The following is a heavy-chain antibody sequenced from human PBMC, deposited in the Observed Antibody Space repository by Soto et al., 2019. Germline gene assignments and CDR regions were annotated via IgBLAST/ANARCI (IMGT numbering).Heavy chain of an antibody. CDR2: IYYGGNT. CDR1: VGSITSLY. V-gene: IGHV4-59*11. J-gene: IGHJ4*02. Sequence: SETLSLTCTVSVGSITSLYWSWIRQPPGKGLEWIGYIYYGGNTVYNPSLKSRLNLSEDTSKNQFSLRLSSVTAADTAIYYCARLGQPQSFDYWGQGNLVTVSS. D-gene: IGHD4-4*01. CDR3: ARLGQPQSFDY.